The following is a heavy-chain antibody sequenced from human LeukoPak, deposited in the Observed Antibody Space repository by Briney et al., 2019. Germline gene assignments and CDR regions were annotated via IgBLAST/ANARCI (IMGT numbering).Heavy chain of an antibody. CDR1: GFTFSSYG. D-gene: IGHD6-13*01. J-gene: IGHJ4*02. Sequence: GGSLRLSCAASGFTFSSYGMHWVRQAPGKGLEWVAFIRYDGSNKYYADSVKGRFTISRDNSKNTLYLQMNSLRAEDTAAYYCAKPGIAAAGTGIAGFDYWGQGTLVTVSS. V-gene: IGHV3-30*02. CDR2: IRYDGSNK. CDR3: AKPGIAAAGTGIAGFDY.